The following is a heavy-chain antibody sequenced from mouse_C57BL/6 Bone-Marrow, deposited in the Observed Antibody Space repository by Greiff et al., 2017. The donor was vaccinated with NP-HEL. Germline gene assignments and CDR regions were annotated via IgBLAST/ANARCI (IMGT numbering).Heavy chain of an antibody. CDR3: ARGLGKYYGSEDAMDY. Sequence: QVQLQQSGAELARPGASVKLSCKASGYTFTSYGISWVKQRTGQGLEWIGEIYPRSGNTYYNEKFKGKATLTADKSSSTAYMELRSLTSEDSAVYFCARGLGKYYGSEDAMDYWGQGTSVTVSS. V-gene: IGHV1-81*01. CDR1: GYTFTSYG. CDR2: IYPRSGNT. J-gene: IGHJ4*01. D-gene: IGHD1-1*01.